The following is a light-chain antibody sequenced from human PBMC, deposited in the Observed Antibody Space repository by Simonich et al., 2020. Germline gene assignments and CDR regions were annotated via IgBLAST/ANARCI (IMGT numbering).Light chain of an antibody. CDR3: QQSYSTPYT. J-gene: IGKJ2*01. CDR2: AAS. CDR1: QSISSY. V-gene: IGKV1-39*01. Sequence: DIQMTQSPSSLSASVGNNITITCWASQSISSYLNWYQQKPGKAPKILIYAASSLLSGVPSRCSGSGSGTDFTLIIRSLQPEDFATYYCQQSYSTPYTFGQGTKLEIK.